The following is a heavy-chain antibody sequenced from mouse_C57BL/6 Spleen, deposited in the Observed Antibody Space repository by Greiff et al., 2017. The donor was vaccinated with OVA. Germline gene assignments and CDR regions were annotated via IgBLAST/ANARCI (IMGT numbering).Heavy chain of an antibody. J-gene: IGHJ4*01. V-gene: IGHV5-6*01. CDR2: ISSGGSYT. CDR1: GFTFSSYG. CDR3: ARQGRYAMDY. D-gene: IGHD3-3*01. Sequence: DVQLQESGGDLVKPGGSLKLSCAASGFTFSSYGMSWVRQTPDKRLEWVATISSGGSYTYYPDSVKGRFTISRDNAKNTLYLQMSSLKSEDTAMYYCARQGRYAMDYWGQGTSVTVSS.